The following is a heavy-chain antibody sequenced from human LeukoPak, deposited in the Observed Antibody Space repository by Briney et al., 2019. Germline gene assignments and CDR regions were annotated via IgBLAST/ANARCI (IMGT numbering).Heavy chain of an antibody. V-gene: IGHV3-21*01. CDR3: ARGYCSGGSCYGMHFDY. CDR2: ISSSSSYI. D-gene: IGHD2-15*01. Sequence: GGSLRLSCAASGFTFRGYSMNWVRQAPGKGREWGSSISSSSSYIYYADSVKGRFTISRDNAKNSLYLQMNSLRAEDTAVYYCARGYCSGGSCYGMHFDYWGQGTLVTVSS. CDR1: GFTFRGYS. J-gene: IGHJ4*02.